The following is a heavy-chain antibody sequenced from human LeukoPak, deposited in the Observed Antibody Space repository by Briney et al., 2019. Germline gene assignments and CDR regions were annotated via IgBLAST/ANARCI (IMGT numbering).Heavy chain of an antibody. D-gene: IGHD3-16*01. CDR1: GGSISGYY. CDR2: IYYRGST. V-gene: IGHV4-59*01. J-gene: IGHJ4*02. Sequence: SETLSLTCSVSGGSISGYYRSWIRQPPGKGLEWIGYIYYRGSTNYNPSLKSRVTMSVDTSKNQFSLKLSSVTAADTAVYYCARYGLAYTYDFWGQGTLVTVSS. CDR3: ARYGLAYTYDF.